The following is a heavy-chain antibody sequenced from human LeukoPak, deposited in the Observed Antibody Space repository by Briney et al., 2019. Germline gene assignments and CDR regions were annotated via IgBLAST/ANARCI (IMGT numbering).Heavy chain of an antibody. J-gene: IGHJ4*02. CDR2: VSGDGGYT. Sequence: GGSLRLSCAASGFTFSSYAMSWVRLAPGKGLEWVSGVSGDGGYTYYADSVKGRFPISRDNSKSTLCLQMNSLRADDTAVYYCAKGGTMTKKGYSDYWGQGTLVTVSS. V-gene: IGHV3-23*01. CDR1: GFTFSSYA. D-gene: IGHD2-15*01. CDR3: AKGGTMTKKGYSDY.